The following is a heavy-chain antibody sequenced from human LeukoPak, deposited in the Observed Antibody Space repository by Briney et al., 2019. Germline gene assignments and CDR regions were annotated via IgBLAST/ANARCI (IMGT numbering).Heavy chain of an antibody. CDR2: ISGSGGST. Sequence: GGSLRLSCAASGFTFSSYAMSWVRQAPGKGLEWVSAISGSGGSTYYADSVKGRFTISRDNSKNTLYLQMNSLRAEDTAVYYCAKSRVLENYYDGRDAFDIWGQGTMVTVSS. D-gene: IGHD3-22*01. V-gene: IGHV3-23*01. J-gene: IGHJ3*02. CDR3: AKSRVLENYYDGRDAFDI. CDR1: GFTFSSYA.